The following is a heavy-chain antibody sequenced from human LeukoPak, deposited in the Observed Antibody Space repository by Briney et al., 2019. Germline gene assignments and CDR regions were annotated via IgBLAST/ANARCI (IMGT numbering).Heavy chain of an antibody. CDR2: INYDGTTT. CDR1: GFNFSSYW. V-gene: IGHV3-74*01. D-gene: IGHD1-26*01. Sequence: GGSLRLSCAASGFNFSSYWMHWVRQAPGKGLVWISRINYDGTTTSYADSVKGRFTISRDNAKNTLYLQMNSLRAEDTAVYYCAKDALYSGSYSCFDYWGQGTLVTVSS. CDR3: AKDALYSGSYSCFDY. J-gene: IGHJ4*02.